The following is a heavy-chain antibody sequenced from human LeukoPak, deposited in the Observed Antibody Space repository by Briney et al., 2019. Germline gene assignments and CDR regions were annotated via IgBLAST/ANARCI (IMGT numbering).Heavy chain of an antibody. V-gene: IGHV3-7*01. Sequence: GGSLRLSCAASGFTFSSYWMSWVRQAPGKGLEWVANIKQDGSEKYYVDSVKGRFTISRDNAKNSLYLQMNSLRAEDTAVYYCARGGYSYGPRAHFDYWGQGTLVTVSS. CDR1: GFTFSSYW. CDR3: ARGGYSYGPRAHFDY. CDR2: IKQDGSEK. J-gene: IGHJ4*02. D-gene: IGHD5-18*01.